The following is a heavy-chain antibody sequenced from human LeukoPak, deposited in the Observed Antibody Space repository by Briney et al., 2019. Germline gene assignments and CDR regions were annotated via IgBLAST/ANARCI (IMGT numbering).Heavy chain of an antibody. V-gene: IGHV4-61*02. Sequence: SETLSLTCTVSGGSISSGSYYWSWIRQPAWKGLEWIGRIHTSGSTNYNPSLKSRVTISIDTSKNRFSLRLSSVTAADTAVYYCARVPAGSSALVDDWGQGTLVIVSS. CDR3: ARVPAGSSALVDD. CDR1: GGSISSGSYY. J-gene: IGHJ4*02. CDR2: IHTSGST. D-gene: IGHD6-6*01.